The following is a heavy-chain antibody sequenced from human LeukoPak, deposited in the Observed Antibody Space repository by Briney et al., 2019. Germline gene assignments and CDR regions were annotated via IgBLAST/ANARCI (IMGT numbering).Heavy chain of an antibody. CDR1: GFTFNNAW. Sequence: GGSLRLSCAASGFTFNNAWMSWVRQAPGKGLEWVGLIRSKTDGGTADYAAPVKGRFSISRDDSKSMLYLQMNSLKTEDTAVYYCTTEGYLQSGGGWESWDQGTLVTVSS. V-gene: IGHV3-15*07. CDR3: TTEGYLQSGGGWES. D-gene: IGHD1-26*01. CDR2: IRSKTDGGTA. J-gene: IGHJ5*02.